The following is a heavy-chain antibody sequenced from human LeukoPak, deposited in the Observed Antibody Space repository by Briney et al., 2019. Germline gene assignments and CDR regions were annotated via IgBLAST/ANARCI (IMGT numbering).Heavy chain of an antibody. CDR3: AKEIYYDSSAFFDY. Sequence: QPGGSLRLSCAASGFSFSSYGMHWVRQAPGKGLEWMAVIGYVGSNKYYADSVKGRFTISRDNSKNTLYLQMNSLRTEDTAVYFCAKEIYYDSSAFFDYWGQGTLVTVSS. CDR1: GFSFSSYG. J-gene: IGHJ4*02. CDR2: IGYVGSNK. V-gene: IGHV3-30*18. D-gene: IGHD3-22*01.